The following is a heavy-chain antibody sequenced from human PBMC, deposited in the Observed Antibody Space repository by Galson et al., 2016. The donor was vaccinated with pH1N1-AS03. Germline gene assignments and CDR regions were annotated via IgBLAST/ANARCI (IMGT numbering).Heavy chain of an antibody. J-gene: IGHJ4*02. CDR2: IWNIGNNK. V-gene: IGHV3-33*01. D-gene: IGHD3-22*01. CDR3: AGDDDRSCYFIDH. CDR1: GFTLINYG. Sequence: SLRLSCAASGFTLINYGMHWVRQAPGKGLEWVAIIWNIGNNKISADSVKGRFTISRDTSKNTLYLEMNNLRAEDAAMYYCAGDDDRSCYFIDHWGQGTLVTVSS.